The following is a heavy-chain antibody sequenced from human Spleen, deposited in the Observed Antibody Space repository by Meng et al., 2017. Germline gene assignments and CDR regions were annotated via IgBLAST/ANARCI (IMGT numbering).Heavy chain of an antibody. Sequence: GGSLRLSCAASGFTFSSYAMHWVRQAPGKGLEWVAVISYDGSNKYYADSVKGRFTISRDNSKNTLYLQMNSLRAEDTAVYYCARDYITRDFGVVIITTGFDYWGQGTLVTVSS. CDR1: GFTFSSYA. J-gene: IGHJ4*02. D-gene: IGHD3-3*01. V-gene: IGHV3-30*04. CDR3: ARDYITRDFGVVIITTGFDY. CDR2: ISYDGSNK.